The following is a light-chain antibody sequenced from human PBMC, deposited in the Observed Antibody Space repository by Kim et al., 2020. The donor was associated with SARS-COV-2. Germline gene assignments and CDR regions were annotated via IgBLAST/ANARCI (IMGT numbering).Light chain of an antibody. J-gene: IGLJ1*01. CDR1: SSDVGVYNY. Sequence: QSVLTLPACVASYAGQSITISCTGNSSDVGVYNYVSWYQQHPGLAPKLMIYDVSNRPSGVSNRFSGSKSGNPASLTISGLQAEDEADYYCSSYTSSSTYVFGTGTKVTVL. CDR3: SSYTSSSTYV. CDR2: DVS. V-gene: IGLV2-14*03.